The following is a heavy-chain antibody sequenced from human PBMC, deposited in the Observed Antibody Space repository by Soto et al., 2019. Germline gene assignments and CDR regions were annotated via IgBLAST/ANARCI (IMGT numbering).Heavy chain of an antibody. CDR3: ARSSVHIAAAGRLDL. V-gene: IGHV3-30*14. J-gene: IGHJ5*02. D-gene: IGHD6-13*01. CDR2: ISSDGATK. Sequence: GGSLRLSCTAPGFAFRSHAMQWVRQAPGKGLEWVAVISSDGATKYVADSLKGRFTISRDNFESTMSLQMNNLRPEDTALYYCARSSVHIAAAGRLDLWGPGTLVTVSS. CDR1: GFAFRSHA.